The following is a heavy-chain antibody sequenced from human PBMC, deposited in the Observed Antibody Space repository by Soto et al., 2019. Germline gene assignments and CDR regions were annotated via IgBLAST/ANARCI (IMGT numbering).Heavy chain of an antibody. J-gene: IGHJ1*01. Sequence: SETLSLTCTVSGGSISDYSSSHYWSWIRQPAGKGLEWVGRVSTSGHPTYSPSLKIRVTMSLDTSKNQFSLTVNSVTAADTAMYYCAVETVGGSPGDCWGQGTLVTVSS. V-gene: IGHV4-4*07. CDR2: VSTSGHP. CDR3: AVETVGGSPGDC. D-gene: IGHD1-26*01. CDR1: GGSISDYSSSHY.